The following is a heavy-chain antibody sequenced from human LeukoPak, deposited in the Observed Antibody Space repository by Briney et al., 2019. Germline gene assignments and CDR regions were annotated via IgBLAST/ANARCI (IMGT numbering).Heavy chain of an antibody. D-gene: IGHD7-27*01. CDR1: GFTFSSYW. V-gene: IGHV3-74*01. Sequence: VGSLRLSCAASGFTFSSYWMHWVRQAPGKGLVWVSRINSDGSSTSYADWVKGRFTISRDNAKNTLYLQMNSLRAEDTAVYYCARGSLWGSFDYWGQGTLVTVPS. CDR2: INSDGSST. CDR3: ARGSLWGSFDY. J-gene: IGHJ4*02.